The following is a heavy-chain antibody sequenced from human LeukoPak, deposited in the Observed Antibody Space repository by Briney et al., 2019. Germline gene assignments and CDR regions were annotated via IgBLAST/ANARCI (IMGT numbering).Heavy chain of an antibody. CDR1: GYTFTSYY. CDR3: ATGTVGRYSGIELFDY. J-gene: IGHJ4*02. D-gene: IGHD1-26*01. V-gene: IGHV1-24*01. CDR2: FDPEDGET. Sequence: ASVKVSCKASGYTFTSYYMHWVRQAPGKGLEWMGGFDPEDGETIYAQKFQGRVTMTEDTSTDTAYMELSSLRSEDTAVYYCATGTVGRYSGIELFDYWGQGTLVTVSS.